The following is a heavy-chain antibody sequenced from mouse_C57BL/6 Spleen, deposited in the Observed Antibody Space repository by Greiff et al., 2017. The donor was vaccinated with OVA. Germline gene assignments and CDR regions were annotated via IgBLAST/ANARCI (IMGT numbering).Heavy chain of an antibody. Sequence: EVKVEESGPGLVKPSQSLSLTCSVTGYSITSGYYWNWIRQFPGNKLEWMGYISYDGSNNYNPSLKNRISITRDTSKNQFFLKLNSVTTEDTATYYCARRGRNGAMDYWGQGTSVTVSS. D-gene: IGHD2-1*01. CDR1: GYSITSGYY. V-gene: IGHV3-6*01. J-gene: IGHJ4*01. CDR3: ARRGRNGAMDY. CDR2: ISYDGSN.